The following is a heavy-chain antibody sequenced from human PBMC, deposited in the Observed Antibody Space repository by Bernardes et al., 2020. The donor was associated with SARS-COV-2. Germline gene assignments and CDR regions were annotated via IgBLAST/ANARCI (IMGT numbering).Heavy chain of an antibody. J-gene: IGHJ4*02. D-gene: IGHD3-10*01. CDR1: GYTFSSYY. V-gene: IGHV1-46*01. CDR3: ARDYYGSGSYYHFDN. Sequence: ASPKVSCKASGYTFSSYYIDWVRQAPGQGLEWMGNINPVDGGTSYAQKFQGRVTMTKDTSTSTVYMELSSVRSEDTAIYYCARDYYGSGSYYHFDNWGQGTLVTVSS. CDR2: INPVDGGT.